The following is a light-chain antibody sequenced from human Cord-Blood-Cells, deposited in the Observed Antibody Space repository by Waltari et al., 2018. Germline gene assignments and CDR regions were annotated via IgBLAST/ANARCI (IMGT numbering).Light chain of an antibody. CDR2: RNN. Sequence: PSVSKGLRQTATLTCTGNSNNVGNQGAAWLQQHQGHPPKLLSYRNNNRPSGISERLSASRSGNTASLTITGLQPEDEADYYCSAWDSSLSAWVFGGGTKLTVL. CDR1: SNNVGNQG. CDR3: SAWDSSLSAWV. J-gene: IGLJ3*02. V-gene: IGLV10-54*01.